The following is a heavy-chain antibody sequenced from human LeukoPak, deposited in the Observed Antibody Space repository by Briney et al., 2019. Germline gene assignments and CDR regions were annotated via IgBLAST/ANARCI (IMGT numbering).Heavy chain of an antibody. J-gene: IGHJ4*02. D-gene: IGHD6-6*01. Sequence: ASVKVSCKVSGYTLTELSMHWVRQAPGKGLEWMGGFDPEDGETIYAQKFQGRVTMTRNTSISTAYMELSSLRSEDTAVYYCARATLGRFDYWGQGTLVTVSS. CDR1: GYTLTELS. CDR2: FDPEDGET. V-gene: IGHV1-24*01. CDR3: ARATLGRFDY.